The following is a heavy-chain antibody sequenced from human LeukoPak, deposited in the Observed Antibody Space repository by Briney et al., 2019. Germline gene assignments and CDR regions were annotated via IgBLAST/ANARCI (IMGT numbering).Heavy chain of an antibody. J-gene: IGHJ4*02. Sequence: PSETLSLTCTVSGGPISSGDYYWSWIRQPPGKGLEWIGYIYYSGSTYYNPSLKSRVTISADTSKTQFSLKLSAVTAADTAVYYCVGATSWYYFDYWGQGTLVTVSS. CDR3: VGATSWYYFDY. CDR1: GGPISSGDYY. D-gene: IGHD2-2*01. V-gene: IGHV4-30-4*02. CDR2: IYYSGST.